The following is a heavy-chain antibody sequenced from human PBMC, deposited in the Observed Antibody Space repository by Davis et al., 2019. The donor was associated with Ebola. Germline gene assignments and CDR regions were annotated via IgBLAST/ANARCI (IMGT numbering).Heavy chain of an antibody. D-gene: IGHD1-26*01. CDR1: GFSFSSYG. CDR3: SVGGQDGGFDY. CDR2: ISPSAGST. J-gene: IGHJ4*02. V-gene: IGHV3-23*01. Sequence: GGSLRLSCAGSGFSFSSYGMSWVRQAPGKGLEWVSAISPSAGSTFYGDSVNGRFTISRDNSRSTLYLQMNTLRADDTAVYYCSVGGQDGGFDYWGQGTLVPVSS.